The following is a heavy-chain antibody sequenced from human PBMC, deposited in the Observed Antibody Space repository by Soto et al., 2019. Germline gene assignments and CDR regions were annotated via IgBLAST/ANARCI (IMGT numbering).Heavy chain of an antibody. CDR3: AKLRPGIMVLGGHWFDP. CDR1: GFTFSSYA. V-gene: IGHV3-23*01. D-gene: IGHD3-10*01. Sequence: SLRLSCAASGFTFSSYAMSWVRQAPGKGLEWVSAISGSGGSTYYADSVKGRFTISRDNSKNTLYLQMNSLRAEDTAVYYCAKLRPGIMVLGGHWFDPWGQGTLVTVSS. J-gene: IGHJ5*02. CDR2: ISGSGGST.